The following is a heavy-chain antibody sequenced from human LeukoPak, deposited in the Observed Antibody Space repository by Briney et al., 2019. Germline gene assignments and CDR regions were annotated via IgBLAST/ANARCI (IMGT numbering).Heavy chain of an antibody. CDR1: GYSFSNYW. D-gene: IGHD3-10*01. Sequence: PGESLKISCKGSGYSFSNYWIGWVRQRPGKGLEWMGIIYPGDSDTRYSPSFQGQVTISAGKSISTAYLQWSSLKASDTAMYYCARQRNYGSGSYGPDIDYWGQGTLVTVSS. CDR3: ARQRNYGSGSYGPDIDY. J-gene: IGHJ4*02. V-gene: IGHV5-51*01. CDR2: IYPGDSDT.